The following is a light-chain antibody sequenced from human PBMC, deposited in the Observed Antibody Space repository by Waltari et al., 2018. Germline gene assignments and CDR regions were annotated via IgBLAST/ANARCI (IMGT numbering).Light chain of an antibody. CDR1: SSNIGSNT. Sequence: QSVLTQPPSASGTPGQSVTISCSGSSSNIGSNTVNWYQQLPGTAPKLLIYSNHQRPSGVPDRFSASKSGTSAALAISGLQSGDGADVYCAAWDDSLNAWVFGGGTKLTDL. CDR3: AAWDDSLNAWV. J-gene: IGLJ3*02. V-gene: IGLV1-44*01. CDR2: SNH.